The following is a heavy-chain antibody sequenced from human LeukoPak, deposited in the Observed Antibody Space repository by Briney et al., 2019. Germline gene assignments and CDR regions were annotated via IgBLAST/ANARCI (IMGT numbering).Heavy chain of an antibody. J-gene: IGHJ4*02. CDR3: AREGIAVAGTEPLRY. V-gene: IGHV4-39*07. D-gene: IGHD6-19*01. CDR1: GGSISSSSYY. CDR2: IYYSGST. Sequence: SSETLSLTCTVSGGSISSSSYYWGWIRQPPGKGLEWIGSIYYSGSTYYNPSLKSRVTISVDTSKNQFSLKLSSVTAADTAVYYCAREGIAVAGTEPLRYWGQGTLVTVSS.